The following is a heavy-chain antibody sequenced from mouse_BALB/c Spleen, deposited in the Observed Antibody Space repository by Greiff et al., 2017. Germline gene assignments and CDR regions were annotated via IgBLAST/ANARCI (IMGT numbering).Heavy chain of an antibody. J-gene: IGHJ4*01. CDR3: ARLGDEMDY. CDR2: ISSGGSYP. V-gene: IGHV5-6*01. Sequence: EVQGVESGGDLVKPGGSLKLSCAASGFTFSSYGMSWVRQTPDKRLEWVATISSGGSYPYYPDSVKGRFTISRDNAKNTLYLQMSSLKSEDTAMYYCARLGDEMDYWGQGTSVTVSS. CDR1: GFTFSSYG.